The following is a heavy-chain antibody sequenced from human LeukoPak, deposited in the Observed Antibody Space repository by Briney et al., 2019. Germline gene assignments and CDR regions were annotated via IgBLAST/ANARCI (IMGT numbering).Heavy chain of an antibody. CDR1: GFTFNDFA. D-gene: IGHD2-21*02. CDR3: TKGMDASGHFRGNFQS. Sequence: GESLRLSCSASGFTFNDFAMHWVRQPPAKGLEWVSGTNWGGDDTAYVDSVKGRFTISRDNAKQSLYLQMNSLRREDTAFYYSTKGMDASGHFRGNFQSWGPRTLVAVSS. CDR2: TNWGGDDT. V-gene: IGHV3-9*01. J-gene: IGHJ5*01.